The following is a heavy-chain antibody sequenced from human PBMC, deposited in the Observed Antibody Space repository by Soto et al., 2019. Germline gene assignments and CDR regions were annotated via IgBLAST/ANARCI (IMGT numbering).Heavy chain of an antibody. D-gene: IGHD6-19*01. CDR1: GFTFSSYA. V-gene: IGHV3-23*01. CDR2: ISGSGGST. J-gene: IGHJ4*02. CDR3: AKGSSGWYERFDY. Sequence: GGSLRLSCAASGFTFSSYAMSWVRQAPGKGLEWVSTISGSGGSTYYADSVKGRFTFSRDNSKNTLYLQMNSLRAEDTAVYYCAKGSSGWYERFDYWGRGTLVTVSS.